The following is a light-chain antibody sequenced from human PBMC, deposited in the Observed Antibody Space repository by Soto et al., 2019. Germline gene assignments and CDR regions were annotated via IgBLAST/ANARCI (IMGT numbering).Light chain of an antibody. V-gene: IGKV3-15*01. Sequence: EIVLTQSPATLSMSPGERATLSCRASQNINNNLAWYQHKPGQGPWLLIYGASTRAIGIPARFSGSGSGTGFTLTISSLQSEDFAVYYCQQYHDWPLTFGPGTKLDIK. J-gene: IGKJ3*01. CDR2: GAS. CDR3: QQYHDWPLT. CDR1: QNINNN.